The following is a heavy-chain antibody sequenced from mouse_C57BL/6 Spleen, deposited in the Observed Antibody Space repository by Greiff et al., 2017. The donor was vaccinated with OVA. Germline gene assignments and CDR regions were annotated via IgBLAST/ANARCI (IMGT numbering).Heavy chain of an antibody. V-gene: IGHV3-1*01. D-gene: IGHD2-4*01. CDR2: ISYSGST. J-gene: IGHJ4*01. Sequence: EVKLQESGPGMVKPSQSLSLTCTVTGYSITSGYDWHWIRHFPGNKLEWMGYISYSGSTNYNPSLKSRISITHDTSTNHYFLKLKSVTTEDTATYDCARGGLYDYDYYAMDYWGQGTSVTVSS. CDR1: GYSITSGYD. CDR3: ARGGLYDYDYYAMDY.